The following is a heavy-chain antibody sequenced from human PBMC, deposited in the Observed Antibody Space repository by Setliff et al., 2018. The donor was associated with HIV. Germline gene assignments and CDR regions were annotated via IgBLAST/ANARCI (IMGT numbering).Heavy chain of an antibody. CDR1: GGTFSSYA. V-gene: IGHV1-69*13. D-gene: IGHD6-19*01. J-gene: IGHJ6*03. Sequence: GASVKVSCKASGGTFSSYAISWVRQAPGQGLEWMGGIIPIFGTADYAQKFQGRVTITADEYTSKAYMELSSLRSEDTAVYYCARDPRIAVARDYYYYYMDVWGKGTTVTVSS. CDR3: ARDPRIAVARDYYYYYMDV. CDR2: IIPIFGTA.